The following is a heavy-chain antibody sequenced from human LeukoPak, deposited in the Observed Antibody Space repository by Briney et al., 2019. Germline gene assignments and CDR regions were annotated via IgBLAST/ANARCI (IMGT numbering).Heavy chain of an antibody. V-gene: IGHV3-23*01. CDR3: AKDSSKTTIKHYDY. J-gene: IGHJ4*02. D-gene: IGHD4-11*01. CDR1: GFTFSNFA. Sequence: GGSLRLSCAASGFTFSNFAMSWVRQAPGKGLEWVSGITGSGGNTYYADSVKGRFTISRDNSKNTLYLQMNSLRAEDTAVYYCAKDSSKTTIKHYDYWGQGTLVTVSS. CDR2: ITGSGGNT.